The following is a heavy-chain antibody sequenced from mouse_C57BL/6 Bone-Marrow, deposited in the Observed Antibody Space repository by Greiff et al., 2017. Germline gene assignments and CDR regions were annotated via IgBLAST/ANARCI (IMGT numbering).Heavy chain of an antibody. CDR1: GYTFTSYD. CDR2: IYPRDGST. CDR3: ARGGAYYSNYGFAY. Sequence: VQLQQSGPELVKPGASVKLSCKASGYTFTSYDINWVKQRPGQGLEWIGWIYPRDGSTKYNEKFKGKATLTVDTSSSTAYMELHSLTSADSAVYFCARGGAYYSNYGFAYWGQGTLVTVSA. J-gene: IGHJ3*01. D-gene: IGHD2-5*01. V-gene: IGHV1-85*01.